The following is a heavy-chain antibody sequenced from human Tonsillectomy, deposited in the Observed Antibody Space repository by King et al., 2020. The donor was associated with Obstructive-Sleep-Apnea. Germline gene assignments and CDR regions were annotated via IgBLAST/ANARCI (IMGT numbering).Heavy chain of an antibody. CDR2: IRGSGDDK. CDR3: ARDRKGNYYFDY. Sequence: QVQLVESGGGLVKPGGSLRLSCVGSGFTFGDFYMAWIRQTPGKGLEFVTYIRGSGDDKFNADAVRGRFTIFRDNARNSVYLQMNDLRADDTAFYYCARDRKGNYYFDYWGQGTLVTVSS. V-gene: IGHV3-11*01. J-gene: IGHJ4*02. CDR1: GFTFGDFY.